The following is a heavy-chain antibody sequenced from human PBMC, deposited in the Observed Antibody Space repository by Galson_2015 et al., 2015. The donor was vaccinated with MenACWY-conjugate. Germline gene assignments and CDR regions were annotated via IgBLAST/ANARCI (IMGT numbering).Heavy chain of an antibody. CDR2: ISGSGDTT. D-gene: IGHD3-22*01. CDR3: AKALGYDTSGYYSVFDH. V-gene: IGHV3-23*01. J-gene: IGHJ4*02. CDR1: GFTFSNHA. Sequence: SLRLSCAASGFTFSNHAMAWVRQAPGKGPQWVSGISGSGDTTHYTDSVKGRFTISGDNPKNTLYLQVNSLRAEDTAVYYCAKALGYDTSGYYSVFDHWGQGTLVTVSS.